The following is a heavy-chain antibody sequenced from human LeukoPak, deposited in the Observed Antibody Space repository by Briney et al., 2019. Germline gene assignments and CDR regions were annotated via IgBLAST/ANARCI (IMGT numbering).Heavy chain of an antibody. CDR3: ARGGSHCFDP. J-gene: IGHJ5*02. D-gene: IGHD2-15*01. V-gene: IGHV4-31*03. CDR2: IYYGGNT. Sequence: PSETLSLTCTVSGGSISNGGVYWSWIRQHPGKGLEWIGYIYYGGNTYYNPSLKSRVTISVDTSKNQFSLKLSSVTAADTAVYYCARGGSHCFDPWGQGTLVTVSS. CDR1: GGSISNGGVY.